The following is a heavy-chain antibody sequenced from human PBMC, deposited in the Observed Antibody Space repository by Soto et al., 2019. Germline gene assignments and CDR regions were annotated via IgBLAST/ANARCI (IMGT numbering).Heavy chain of an antibody. Sequence: SSETLSLTCTVSGGSITSGNYYWSWVRQHPGKGLEWIGYIYYSGSTYYNPSLKSRVTISVDTSKNQFSLKLSSVTAADTAVYYCARDLGGWPDYWGQGTLVTVSS. CDR2: IYYSGST. J-gene: IGHJ4*02. D-gene: IGHD2-15*01. CDR3: ARDLGGWPDY. V-gene: IGHV4-30-4*08. CDR1: GGSITSGNYY.